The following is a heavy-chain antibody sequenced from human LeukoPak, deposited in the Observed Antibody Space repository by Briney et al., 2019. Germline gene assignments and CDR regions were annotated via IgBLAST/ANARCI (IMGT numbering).Heavy chain of an antibody. CDR3: ARDPYYYDSSGYYS. D-gene: IGHD3-22*01. V-gene: IGHV3-48*03. Sequence: PGGSLRLSCAASGFTFSSYEMNWVRQAPGKGLEWVSYISGSGSTIYYADSVKGRFTISRDNAKNSLYLQMNSLRAEDTAVYYCARDPYYYDSSGYYSWGQGTLVTVSS. J-gene: IGHJ4*02. CDR1: GFTFSSYE. CDR2: ISGSGSTI.